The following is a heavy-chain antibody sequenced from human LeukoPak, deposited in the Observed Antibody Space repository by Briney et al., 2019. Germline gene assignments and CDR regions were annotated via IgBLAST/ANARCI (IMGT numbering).Heavy chain of an antibody. J-gene: IGHJ3*01. V-gene: IGHV4-4*09. CDR3: ARLSAAVHLGAFDL. CDR1: GVSISPYY. Sequence: SETLSLTCAVSGVSISPYYWAWIRQPPGKGLEWIGYIHTSGSNNQYPSLKSRVTISVDKSKNHFSLRLASVTAADTAVYYCARLSAAVHLGAFDLWGQGTMVTVSS. CDR2: IHTSGSN. D-gene: IGHD3-3*01.